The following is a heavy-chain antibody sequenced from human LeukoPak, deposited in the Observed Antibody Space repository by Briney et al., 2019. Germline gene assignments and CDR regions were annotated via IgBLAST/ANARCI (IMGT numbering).Heavy chain of an antibody. Sequence: GASVKVSCKASGYTFTSYDINWVRQATGQGLEWMGWMNPNSGNTGYAQKFQGRVTMTRNTSISTAYMELSSLRSEDTAVYYCARRQSDWNYGSFSYWGQGTLVTVSS. CDR2: MNPNSGNT. CDR1: GYTFTSYD. V-gene: IGHV1-8*01. CDR3: ARRQSDWNYGSFSY. D-gene: IGHD1-7*01. J-gene: IGHJ4*02.